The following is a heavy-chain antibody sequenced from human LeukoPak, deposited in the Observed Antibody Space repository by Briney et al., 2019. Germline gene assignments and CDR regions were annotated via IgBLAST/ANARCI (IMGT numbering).Heavy chain of an antibody. D-gene: IGHD4-17*01. CDR2: ISWNSGSI. V-gene: IGHV3-9*01. CDR3: AKAILEMTTVTSFDY. J-gene: IGHJ4*02. CDR1: GFTFDDYA. Sequence: GGSLRLSCAASGFTFDDYAMHWVRQAPGKGLEWVSGISWNSGSIGYADSVKGRFTISRDNAKNSLYLQMNSLRAEDTALYYCAKAILEMTTVTSFDYWGQGTLVTVSS.